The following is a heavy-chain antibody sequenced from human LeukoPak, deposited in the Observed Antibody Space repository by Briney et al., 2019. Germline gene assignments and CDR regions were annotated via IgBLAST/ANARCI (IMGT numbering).Heavy chain of an antibody. CDR2: ISAYNGNT. J-gene: IGHJ5*02. CDR3: ARGIPMYSNWNWFDP. Sequence: ASVKVSCKASGYTFTSFGISWVRQAPGQGLEWMGWISAYNGNTNYAQKLQGRVTMTTDTSTSTAYMELRSLRSDDTAVYYCARGIPMYSNWNWFDPWGQGTLVTVSS. D-gene: IGHD4-11*01. V-gene: IGHV1-18*01. CDR1: GYTFTSFG.